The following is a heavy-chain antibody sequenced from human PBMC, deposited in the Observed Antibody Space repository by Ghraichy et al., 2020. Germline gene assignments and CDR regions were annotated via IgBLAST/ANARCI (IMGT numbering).Heavy chain of an antibody. CDR1: GFTFSSYA. V-gene: IGHV3-23*01. CDR3: TLRSPKFDP. J-gene: IGHJ5*02. D-gene: IGHD3-3*01. CDR2: ISGSGGST. Sequence: GESLNISCAASGFTFSSYAMSWVRQAPGKGLEWVSAISGSGGSTYYADSVKGRFTISRDNSKNTLYLQMNSLRAEDTAVYYCTLRSPKFDPWGQGTLVTVSS.